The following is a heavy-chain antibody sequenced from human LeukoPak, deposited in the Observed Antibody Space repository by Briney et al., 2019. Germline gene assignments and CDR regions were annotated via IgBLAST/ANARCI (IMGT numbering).Heavy chain of an antibody. V-gene: IGHV4-59*08. CDR2: ISYSGSA. CDR1: GGSISMHY. J-gene: IGHJ3*02. D-gene: IGHD3-22*01. Sequence: SETLSLTCSVSGGSISMHYWSWIRQPPGKGLEWIGYISYSGSARYNPSFQSRVTISLDTSKTHFSLKLTSVTAADTAVYYCARLLNNDNSGDPDTFDMWGPGTMVTVSS. CDR3: ARLLNNDNSGDPDTFDM.